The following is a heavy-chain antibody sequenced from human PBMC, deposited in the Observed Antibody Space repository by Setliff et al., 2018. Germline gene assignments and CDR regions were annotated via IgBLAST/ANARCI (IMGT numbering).Heavy chain of an antibody. CDR2: ISAYNGNT. D-gene: IGHD6-13*01. CDR1: GYPFTNYG. Sequence: ASVKVSCKTSGYPFTNYGISWVRQAPGQGLEWMGWISAYNGNTNYAQKLQGRVTMTTDTSASTAYMELNSLTSEDTAIYYCARDATYSITWYYWFDPWGQGTLVTVSS. J-gene: IGHJ5*02. V-gene: IGHV1-18*01. CDR3: ARDATYSITWYYWFDP.